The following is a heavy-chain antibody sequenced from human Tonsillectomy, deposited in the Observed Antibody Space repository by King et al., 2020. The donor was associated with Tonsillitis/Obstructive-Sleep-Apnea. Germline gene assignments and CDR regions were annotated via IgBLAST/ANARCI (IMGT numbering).Heavy chain of an antibody. CDR2: ITGSDKRT. Sequence: VQLVESGGGLVQPGGSLRLSCEASGFTFSSYAMSWARQAPGRGLEGVPSITGSDKRTHYADSVKGRFTISRDNSKNTLYLQTIGLGAEDTAVYYCAKEQGSSRYYFDYWGQGTLVTVSS. J-gene: IGHJ4*02. CDR3: AKEQGSSRYYFDY. V-gene: IGHV3-23*04. D-gene: IGHD6-13*01. CDR1: GFTFSSYA.